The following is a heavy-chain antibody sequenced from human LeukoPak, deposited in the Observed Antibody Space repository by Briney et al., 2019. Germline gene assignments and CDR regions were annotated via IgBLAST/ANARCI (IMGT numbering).Heavy chain of an antibody. V-gene: IGHV1-2*02. D-gene: IGHD3-9*01. J-gene: IGHJ5*02. CDR1: GYTFTSYD. CDR3: AREDILTGRRFDP. Sequence: GASVKVSCKASGYTFTSYDINWVRQATGQGLEWMGWINPNSGGTNYAQKFQGRVTMTRDTSISTAYMELSRLRSDDTAVYYCAREDILTGRRFDPWGQGTLVTVSS. CDR2: INPNSGGT.